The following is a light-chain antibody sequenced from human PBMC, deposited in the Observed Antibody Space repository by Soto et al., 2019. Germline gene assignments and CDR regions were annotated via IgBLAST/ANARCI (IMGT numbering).Light chain of an antibody. J-gene: IGLJ1*01. V-gene: IGLV2-23*02. CDR3: CSYAGSSTSPYV. Sequence: QSELTQPASVSGSPGQSITISCTGTSSDVGSYNLVSWYQQHPGKAPKLMIYEVSKRPSGVSNRFSGSKSGNTASLTISGLQAEDEADYYSCSYAGSSTSPYVFGTGTKVTVL. CDR1: SSDVGSYNL. CDR2: EVS.